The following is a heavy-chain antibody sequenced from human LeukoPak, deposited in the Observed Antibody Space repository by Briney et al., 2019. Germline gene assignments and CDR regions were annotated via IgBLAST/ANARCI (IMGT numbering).Heavy chain of an antibody. J-gene: IGHJ4*02. D-gene: IGHD6-13*01. CDR1: GFTFSSYS. CDR3: AKVVGRDLSSWYHQ. CDR2: ISGSGGST. Sequence: PGGSLRLSCAASGFTFSSYSMNWVRQAPGKGLEWVSAISGSGGSTYYADSVKGRFTISRDNSKNTLYLQMNSLRAEDTAVYYCAKVVGRDLSSWYHQWGQGTLVTVSS. V-gene: IGHV3-23*01.